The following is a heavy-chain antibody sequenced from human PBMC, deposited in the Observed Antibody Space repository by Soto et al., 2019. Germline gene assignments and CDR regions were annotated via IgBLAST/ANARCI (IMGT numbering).Heavy chain of an antibody. CDR1: GFTFSDSA. V-gene: IGHV3-73*02. J-gene: IGHJ2*01. D-gene: IGHD2-21*01. CDR3: VRDSRTLGWFFDL. Sequence: EVQLVESGGGLVQPGGSLKLSRAASGFTFSDSAMHWVRQASGEGLEWLGRIRSKGNNYATEYGASLKGRFTNSRDDSKKTTYLQMSNLNTEDTAVYYCVRDSRTLGWFFDLWGRVTLVTVSS. CDR2: IRSKGNNYAT.